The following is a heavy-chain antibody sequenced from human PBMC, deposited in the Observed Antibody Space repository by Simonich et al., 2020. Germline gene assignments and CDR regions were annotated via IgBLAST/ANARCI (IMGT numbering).Heavy chain of an antibody. J-gene: IGHJ4*02. CDR1: GGSFSGYY. Sequence: QVQLQQWGAGLLKPSETLSLTCAVYGGSFSGYYWSCIRQPPGKGLGWIGEINNSGNTNYNPARKSRVTISVDTSKNKFSLKLSSVTAADTAVYYCARGLIGGSYYYWGQGTLVTVSS. CDR2: INNSGNT. V-gene: IGHV4-34*01. CDR3: ARGLIGGSYYY. D-gene: IGHD1-26*01.